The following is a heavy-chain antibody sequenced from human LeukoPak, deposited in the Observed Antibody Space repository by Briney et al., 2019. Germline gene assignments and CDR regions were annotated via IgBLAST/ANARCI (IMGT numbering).Heavy chain of an antibody. CDR2: ISPDGSET. CDR3: ARPRVPDS. J-gene: IGHJ4*02. Sequence: GGSLRLSCAASGFTFSSSWMSGVRQAPGKGLEGVANISPDGSETNYVDSVKGRFTISRDNAKNSLYLQMNSLRAEDTAVYYCARPRVPDSWGQGTLVTVSS. CDR1: GFTFSSSW. V-gene: IGHV3-7*01.